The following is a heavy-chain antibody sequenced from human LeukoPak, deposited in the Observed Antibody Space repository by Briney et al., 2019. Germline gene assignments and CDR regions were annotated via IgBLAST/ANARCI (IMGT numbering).Heavy chain of an antibody. Sequence: PGGSLRLSCAASGFTFSSYSMNWVRQAPGKGLEWIGSIYSSGSTYYNASLQSRVTISIETSKNQISLRLNSVTAADTAIYYCAKSGGYGLIDYWGQGTLVTVSS. J-gene: IGHJ4*02. D-gene: IGHD1-26*01. CDR3: AKSGGYGLIDY. CDR2: IYSSGST. V-gene: IGHV4-59*05. CDR1: GFTFSSYSMN.